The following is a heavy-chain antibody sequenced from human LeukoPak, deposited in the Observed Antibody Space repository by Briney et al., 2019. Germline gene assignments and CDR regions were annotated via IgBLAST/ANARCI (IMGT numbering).Heavy chain of an antibody. V-gene: IGHV4-39*01. CDR1: GGSISSSSYY. CDR3: ARRAQTYYDFWSGYPTRGYFDY. Sequence: SETLSLTCTVSGGSISSSSYYWGWIRQPPGKGLEWIERSYYSGSPYYNPSLKSRVTISVDTSKNQFSLKLSSVTAADTAVYYCARRAQTYYDFWSGYPTRGYFDYWGQGTLVTASS. D-gene: IGHD3-3*01. J-gene: IGHJ4*02. CDR2: SYYSGSP.